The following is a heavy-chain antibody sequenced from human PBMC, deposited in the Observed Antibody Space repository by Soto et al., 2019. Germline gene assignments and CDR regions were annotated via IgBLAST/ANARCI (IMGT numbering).Heavy chain of an antibody. CDR1: GRSISSSIYY. D-gene: IGHD3-10*01. CDR3: ARLLPGSSPFY. CDR2: MYYSGRT. J-gene: IGHJ4*02. Sequence: SETRSRTCTVHGRSISSSIYYWVWIRQPPGKGLEWIGSMYYSGRTYYNPSLKSRVTISVDTSKNQFSLKLSSVTAADTAVYYGARLLPGSSPFYWGQGTLVTVSS. V-gene: IGHV4-39*01.